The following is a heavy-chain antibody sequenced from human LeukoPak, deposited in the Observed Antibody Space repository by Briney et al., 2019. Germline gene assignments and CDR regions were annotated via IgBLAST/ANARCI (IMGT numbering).Heavy chain of an antibody. Sequence: SQTLSLTCTVSGGSISSGGYYWSWIRQPPGKGLEWIGYIYHSGSTYYNPSLKSRVTISVDRSKNQFSLKLSSVTAADTAVYYCARGVEEWPGAYYYMDVWGKGTTVTVSS. CDR1: GGSISSGGYY. V-gene: IGHV4-30-2*01. CDR2: IYHSGST. J-gene: IGHJ6*03. D-gene: IGHD1-26*01. CDR3: ARGVEEWPGAYYYMDV.